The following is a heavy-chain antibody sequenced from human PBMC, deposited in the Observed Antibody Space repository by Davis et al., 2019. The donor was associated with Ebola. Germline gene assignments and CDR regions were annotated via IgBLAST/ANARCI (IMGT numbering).Heavy chain of an antibody. D-gene: IGHD6-13*01. V-gene: IGHV4-61*08. CDR1: GGSISSGGYY. CDR3: ARDRVAAAGRWYYYYGMDV. Sequence: SETLSLTCAVSGGSISSGGYYWSWIRQPPGKGLEWIGYIYYSGSTNYNPSLKSRVTISVDTSKNQFSLKLSSVTAADTAVYYCARDRVAAAGRWYYYYGMDVWGQGTTVTVSS. J-gene: IGHJ6*02. CDR2: IYYSGST.